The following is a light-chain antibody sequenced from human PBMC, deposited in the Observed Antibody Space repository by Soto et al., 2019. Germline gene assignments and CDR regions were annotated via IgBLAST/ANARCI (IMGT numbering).Light chain of an antibody. CDR2: DAS. J-gene: IGKJ4*01. CDR1: QTVRNNY. V-gene: IGKV3-20*01. Sequence: EIVMAQSSATPSVAPGERATLSCRASQTVRNNYLAWYQQKPGQAPRLLIYDASSRATGIPDRFSGGGSGTDFTLTISRLEPEDFAVYYCQQFSSYPLTFGGGTKVDIK. CDR3: QQFSSYPLT.